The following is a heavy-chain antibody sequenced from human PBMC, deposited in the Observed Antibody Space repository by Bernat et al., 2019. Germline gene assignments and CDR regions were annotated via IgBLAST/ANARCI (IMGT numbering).Heavy chain of an antibody. CDR2: ISDVSSHI. CDR1: GFTFSTYS. CDR3: ARDGLVYARSSYMDV. Sequence: EVQLVESGGGLVKPGESLRLSCAASGFTFSTYSMNWVRQAPGKGLEWISYISDVSSHIYYADSVRGRFTISRDNAKNSLYLQMNSQRVEDTAVYYCARDGLVYARSSYMDVWGKGTTVTVSS. J-gene: IGHJ6*03. D-gene: IGHD2-8*01. V-gene: IGHV3-21*05.